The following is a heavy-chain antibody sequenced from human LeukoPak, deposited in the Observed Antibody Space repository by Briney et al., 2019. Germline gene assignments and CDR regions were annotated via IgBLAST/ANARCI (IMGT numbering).Heavy chain of an antibody. CDR1: GFTFSSYG. CDR2: IRYDGSNK. Sequence: GGSLRLSCAASGFTFSSYGMHWVRQAPGKGLEWVAFIRYDGSNKYYADSVKGRFTISRDNSKNTLYLQMNSLRAEDTAVYYCAKDYPVYYDILTGYYFDYWGQGTLVTVSS. CDR3: AKDYPVYYDILTGYYFDY. D-gene: IGHD3-9*01. J-gene: IGHJ4*02. V-gene: IGHV3-30*02.